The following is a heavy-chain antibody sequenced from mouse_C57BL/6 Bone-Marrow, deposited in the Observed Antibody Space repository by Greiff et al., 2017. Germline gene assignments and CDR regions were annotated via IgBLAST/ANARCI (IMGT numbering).Heavy chain of an antibody. CDR2: ISYDGST. Sequence: DVQLQESGPGLVKPSQSLSLTCSVTGYSITSGYYWTWIRQFPGNKLEWMGYISYDGSTNYNPSLKNRISITRDTSKNQFFLKLNSVTTEDTATYYCASGYYVLPFDYWGQGTTLTVSS. V-gene: IGHV3-6*01. CDR1: GYSITSGYY. CDR3: ASGYYVLPFDY. D-gene: IGHD2-3*01. J-gene: IGHJ2*01.